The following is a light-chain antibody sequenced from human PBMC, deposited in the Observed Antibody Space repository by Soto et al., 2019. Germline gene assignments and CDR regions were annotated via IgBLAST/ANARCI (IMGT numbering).Light chain of an antibody. CDR2: DAS. CDR3: QQRSNWPLSIT. CDR1: QSISSN. V-gene: IGKV3-11*01. J-gene: IGKJ5*01. Sequence: EVVMTQSPATLSVSPGERATLSCRAIQSISSNVAWYHQKPGQGPRLLIYDASNRATGIPARFSGSGSGTDFTLTISSLEPEDFAVYYCQQRSNWPLSITFGQGTRLEIK.